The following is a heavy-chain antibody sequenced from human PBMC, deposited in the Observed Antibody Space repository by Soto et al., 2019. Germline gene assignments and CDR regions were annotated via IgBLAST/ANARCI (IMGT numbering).Heavy chain of an antibody. CDR3: ARGPVAGSDF. Sequence: QVQLVQSGAEVKRPAASVKVSCTASGYTFTSYGIVWVRQAPGQGLEWMGWISPYSGETRYAEKFQDRVTLTTDTSTKTDYMDLRNLKSDDTAVYWCARGPVAGSDFWGQGTLVTVSS. CDR2: ISPYSGET. V-gene: IGHV1-18*04. D-gene: IGHD6-19*01. CDR1: GYTFTSYG. J-gene: IGHJ4*02.